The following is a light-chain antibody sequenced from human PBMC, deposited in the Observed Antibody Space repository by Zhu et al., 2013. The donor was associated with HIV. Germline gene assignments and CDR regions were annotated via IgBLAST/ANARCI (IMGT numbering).Light chain of an antibody. CDR2: AAS. Sequence: DIKITQSPSILSASVGDRVTITCRASQSIGSWLAWYQQKPGTAPKLLIYAASSLQSGVPSRFSGSGSGTDFTLTITSLQPEDFATYYCQQYNSYSRTFGQGTKVEIK. V-gene: IGKV1-5*01. CDR1: QSIGSW. J-gene: IGKJ1*01. CDR3: QQYNSYSRT.